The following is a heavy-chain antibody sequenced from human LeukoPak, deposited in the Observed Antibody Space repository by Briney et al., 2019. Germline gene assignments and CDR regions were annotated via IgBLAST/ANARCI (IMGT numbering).Heavy chain of an antibody. CDR3: ATVWFGETDYYFDY. V-gene: IGHV4-30-4*01. CDR2: IYYSGST. D-gene: IGHD3-10*01. J-gene: IGHJ4*02. CDR1: GGSISSGDYY. Sequence: PSETLSLTCTVSGGSISSGDYYWSWIRQPPGKGLEWIGYIYYSGSTYYNPSLKSRVTISVDTSKNQFSLKLSSVTAADTAVYYCATVWFGETDYYFDYWGQGTLVTVSS.